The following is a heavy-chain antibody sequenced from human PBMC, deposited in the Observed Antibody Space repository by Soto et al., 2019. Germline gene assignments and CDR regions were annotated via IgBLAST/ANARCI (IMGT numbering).Heavy chain of an antibody. CDR1: GGSISSGEYY. CDR2: IYDTGST. V-gene: IGHV4-30-4*01. J-gene: IGHJ4*02. CDR3: ARALAVVGGGIPF. D-gene: IGHD3-10*01. Sequence: QVQLQESGPGLVKPSQTLSLTCTVSGGSISSGEYYWTWIRQPPGKGLEWIGFIYDTGSTYYSPSLQSRISISEDTSKNQFSLKLTSVTAADTAVYYCARALAVVGGGIPFWGQGTLVTVSS.